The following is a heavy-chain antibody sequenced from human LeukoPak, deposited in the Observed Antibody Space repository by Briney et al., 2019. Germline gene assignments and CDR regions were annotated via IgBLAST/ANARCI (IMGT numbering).Heavy chain of an antibody. J-gene: IGHJ3*02. Sequence: PSETLSLTCTVSGGSIIYNYWSWIRQPPGRGLEWVGYIYDSGSTNYNPSLKSRVTISLDTSKNQFFLKLNSVTTADTAVYYCGRPYPVTARGTFDIWGQGTMVTVAS. CDR3: GRPYPVTARGTFDI. CDR1: GGSIIYNY. CDR2: IYDSGST. D-gene: IGHD4-17*01. V-gene: IGHV4-59*01.